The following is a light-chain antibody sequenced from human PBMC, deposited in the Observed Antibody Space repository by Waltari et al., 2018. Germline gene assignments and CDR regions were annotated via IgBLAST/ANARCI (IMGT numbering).Light chain of an antibody. CDR1: QSRLRSSGNTF. CDR2: LVS. Sequence: DIVMTQSPLSLSVTPGEPASISSTSRQSRLRSSGNTFLDWYLQKPGLTPQLLIYLVSKLSSGYPDRFIGSGSGTDFTLNISIVEAEDVGVYFCMQSLQALWTFGPGTKVEIK. V-gene: IGKV2-28*01. J-gene: IGKJ1*01. CDR3: MQSLQALWT.